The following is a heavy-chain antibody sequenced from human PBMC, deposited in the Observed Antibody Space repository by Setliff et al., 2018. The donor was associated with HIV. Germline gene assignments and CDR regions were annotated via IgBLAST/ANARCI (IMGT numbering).Heavy chain of an antibody. V-gene: IGHV1-2*02. CDR3: ATTEGGYTLNSDSSGSRYFDH. Sequence: GASVKVSCKASGYTFSDYEIHWLRQAPGQGPEWLGWINTEHGGAYHAQQFQGRVSVTRDTSISTVYMELRSLKSDDTAIYYCATTEGGYTLNSDSSGSRYFDHWGQGTLVTVSS. CDR1: GYTFSDYE. J-gene: IGHJ4*02. CDR2: INTEHGGA. D-gene: IGHD3-22*01.